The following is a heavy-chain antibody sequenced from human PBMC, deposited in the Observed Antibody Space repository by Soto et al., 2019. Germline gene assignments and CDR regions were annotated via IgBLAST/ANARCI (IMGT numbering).Heavy chain of an antibody. Sequence: QVQLQESGPGLVKPSQTLSLTCTVSGGSIRSSDYYWSWLRQPPGKGLEWIGYVYYSDSAYYNPSLQSRGFISIDTSKNPFSLPLSSVTAADTAVYYCARVIITATGTSGFDSWGQGTLVTVSS. CDR2: VYYSDSA. V-gene: IGHV4-30-4*01. CDR1: GGSIRSSDYY. D-gene: IGHD6-13*01. CDR3: ARVIITATGTSGFDS. J-gene: IGHJ4*02.